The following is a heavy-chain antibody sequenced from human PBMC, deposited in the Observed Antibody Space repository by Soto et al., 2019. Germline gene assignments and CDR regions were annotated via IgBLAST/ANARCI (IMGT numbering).Heavy chain of an antibody. D-gene: IGHD5-18*01. J-gene: IGHJ6*02. V-gene: IGHV3-33*01. CDR1: GFTFSSYG. CDR3: ARASYGFYYGMDV. CDR2: IWYDGSNK. Sequence: QVQLVESGGGVVQPGRSLRLSCAASGFTFSSYGMHWVRQAPGKGLEWVAVIWYDGSNKDYADSVKGRFTISRDNSKNTQYLQMNRLRAEDTAVYYCARASYGFYYGMDVWGQGATVTVAS.